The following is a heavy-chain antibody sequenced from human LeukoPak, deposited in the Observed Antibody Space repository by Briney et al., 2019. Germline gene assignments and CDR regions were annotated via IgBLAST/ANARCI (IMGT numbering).Heavy chain of an antibody. CDR1: EFKFDDYA. D-gene: IGHD2-15*01. V-gene: IGHV3-9*01. CDR3: VRSVVVVAATPTHFDL. Sequence: GRSLRLSCAAAEFKFDDYAMHWARQGPGKGLEGVAGISWSSGHMEYAESVKGRFTISRDNARNALYLQMDGLRRDDTALYYCVRSVVVVAATPTHFDLWGRGTQVIVSS. J-gene: IGHJ2*01. CDR2: ISWSSGHM.